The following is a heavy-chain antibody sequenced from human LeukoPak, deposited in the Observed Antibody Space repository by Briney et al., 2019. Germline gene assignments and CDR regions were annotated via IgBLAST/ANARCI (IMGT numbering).Heavy chain of an antibody. D-gene: IGHD4-17*01. CDR2: TYYRSKWYN. J-gene: IGHJ4*02. CDR1: GDSVSSNSAA. Sequence: SQTLSLTCAISGDSVSSNSAAWNWIRQSQSRGLEWLGRTYYRSKWYNEYAVSVKSRLSITPDTSKNHFSLQLNFVTPEDTATYYCAGAYGTYLHFDYWGQGSLVTVSS. CDR3: AGAYGTYLHFDY. V-gene: IGHV6-1*01.